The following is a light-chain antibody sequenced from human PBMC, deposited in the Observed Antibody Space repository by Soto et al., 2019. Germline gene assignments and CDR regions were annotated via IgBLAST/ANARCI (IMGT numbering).Light chain of an antibody. V-gene: IGKV3-20*01. CDR3: QQYGTSPET. CDR1: QSVTSNY. CDR2: DTS. J-gene: IGKJ1*01. Sequence: EIVLTQSPVTLSLSPCEIATLSCRSSQSVTSNYLAWYQQKPGQAPGLLIYDTSTRASGVPDRFSGSGSGTGFTLTISRLEPEDFAVYYCQQYGTSPETFGQGTKVDIK.